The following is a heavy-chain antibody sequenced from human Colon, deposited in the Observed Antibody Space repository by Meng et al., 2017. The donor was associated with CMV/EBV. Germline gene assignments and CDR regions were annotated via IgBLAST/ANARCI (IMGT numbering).Heavy chain of an antibody. D-gene: IGHD5-24*01. CDR3: ARDRSDVYRYLDS. V-gene: IGHV3-30*04. J-gene: IGHJ5*01. CDR1: GFIFSNYP. Sequence: GGSLRLSYAASGFIFSNYPIHWVRQAPGKGLEWVAVISFDGGDTYYADSVKGRFTISRDDSKNTLFLQMNSLRAEDTAVYYCARDRSDVYRYLDSWGQGTLVTVSS. CDR2: ISFDGGDT.